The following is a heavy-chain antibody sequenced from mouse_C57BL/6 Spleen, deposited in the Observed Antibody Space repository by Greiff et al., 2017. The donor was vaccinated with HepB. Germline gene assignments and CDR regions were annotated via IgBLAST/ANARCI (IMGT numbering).Heavy chain of an antibody. CDR2: INPYNGDT. Sequence: EVQLQQSGPELVKPGDSVKISCKASGYSFTGYFMNWVMQSHGKSLEWIGRINPYNGDTFYNQKFKGKATLTVDKSSSTAHMELRSLTSEDSAVYYCAYYYYGSREGYDYAMDYWGQGTSVTVSS. V-gene: IGHV1-20*01. D-gene: IGHD1-1*01. J-gene: IGHJ4*01. CDR1: GYSFTGYF. CDR3: AYYYYGSREGYDYAMDY.